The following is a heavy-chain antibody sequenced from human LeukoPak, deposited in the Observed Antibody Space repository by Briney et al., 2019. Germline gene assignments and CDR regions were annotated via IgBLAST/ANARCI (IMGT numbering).Heavy chain of an antibody. Sequence: PGGSLRLSCAASGFTFSSYAMSWVRQAPGKGLGWVSAISGSGGSTYYADSVKGRFTISRDNSKNTLYLQMNSLRAEDTAVYYCAKEEATTGTTAFRWFDPWGQGTLVTVSS. V-gene: IGHV3-23*01. CDR2: ISGSGGST. J-gene: IGHJ5*02. CDR1: GFTFSSYA. CDR3: AKEEATTGTTAFRWFDP. D-gene: IGHD1-1*01.